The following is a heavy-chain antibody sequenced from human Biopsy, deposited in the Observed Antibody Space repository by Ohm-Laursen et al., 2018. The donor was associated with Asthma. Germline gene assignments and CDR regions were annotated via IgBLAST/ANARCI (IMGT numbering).Heavy chain of an antibody. CDR2: IYHRGNT. CDR1: GYSISNGGYY. V-gene: IGHV4-31*03. D-gene: IGHD3-3*01. J-gene: IGHJ6*02. Sequence: QTLTLTCSVSGYSISNGGYYWTWVRQRPGKGLEWIGNIYHRGNTKYNPSLKSRLSFSVDTSKNQFSLKLSSVTAADTAIYFCARDYYDFWNRSVYTYFGMDVWGRGTTVTVSS. CDR3: ARDYYDFWNRSVYTYFGMDV.